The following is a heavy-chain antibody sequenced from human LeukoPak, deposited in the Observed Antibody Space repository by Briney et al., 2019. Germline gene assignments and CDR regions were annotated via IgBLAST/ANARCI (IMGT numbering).Heavy chain of an antibody. D-gene: IGHD2-15*01. CDR1: GFTFSSYW. Sequence: AGGSLRLSCAASGFTFSSYWMHWVRQAPGKGLVWVSRINTDGSTTRYADSVKGRFTISRDNAKNTLYLQMNSLRAEDTAVYYCANLIVVVVAATPSPFDYWGQGTLVTVSS. J-gene: IGHJ4*02. CDR3: ANLIVVVVAATPSPFDY. V-gene: IGHV3-74*01. CDR2: INTDGSTT.